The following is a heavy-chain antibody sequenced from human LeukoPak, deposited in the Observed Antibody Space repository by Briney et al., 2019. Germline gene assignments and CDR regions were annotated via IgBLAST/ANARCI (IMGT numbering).Heavy chain of an antibody. V-gene: IGHV1-69*08. J-gene: IGHJ5*02. CDR3: ARVAFVSSGYYYP. CDR2: IIPVLDTA. CDR1: GGSFSSNP. Sequence: VKVSCKASGGSFSSNPIAWVRQAPGQGLEWMGRIIPVLDTANYAQKFQGRVTIIADKSTSTSYMGLSSLRSDDTAVYYCARVAFVSSGYYYPWGQGTLVTVSS. D-gene: IGHD3-22*01.